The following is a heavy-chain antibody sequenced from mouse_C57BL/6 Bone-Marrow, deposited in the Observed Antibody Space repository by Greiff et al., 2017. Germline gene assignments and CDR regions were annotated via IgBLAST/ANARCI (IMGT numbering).Heavy chain of an antibody. J-gene: IGHJ1*03. CDR3: ARWDYLSDWYFDV. Sequence: QVQLQQPGAELVRPGTSVKLSCKASGYTFTSYWMHWVKQRPGQGLEWIGVIDPSDSYTNYNQKFKGKATLTVDTSSSTAYMQLSSLTSEDSAVYYCARWDYLSDWYFDVWGTGTTVTVSS. D-gene: IGHD2-4*01. CDR2: IDPSDSYT. V-gene: IGHV1-59*01. CDR1: GYTFTSYW.